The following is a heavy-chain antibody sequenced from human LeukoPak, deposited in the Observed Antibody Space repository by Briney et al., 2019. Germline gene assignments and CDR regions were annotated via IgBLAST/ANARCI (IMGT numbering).Heavy chain of an antibody. CDR3: ARDPYYYDSSGYYNYYYYYMDV. CDR1: GYTFTSYG. Sequence: ASVKVSCKASGYTFTSYGISWVRQAPGQGLEWMGWISAYNGNTNYAQRLQGRVTMTTDTSTSTAYMELRSLRSDDTAVYYCARDPYYYDSSGYYNYYYYYMDVWGKGTTVTISS. CDR2: ISAYNGNT. V-gene: IGHV1-18*01. D-gene: IGHD3-22*01. J-gene: IGHJ6*03.